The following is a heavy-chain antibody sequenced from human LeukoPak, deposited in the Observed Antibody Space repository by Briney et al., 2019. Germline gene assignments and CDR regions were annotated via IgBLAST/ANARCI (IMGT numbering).Heavy chain of an antibody. CDR1: GGSISIYY. D-gene: IGHD3-10*01. V-gene: IGHV4-4*07. Sequence: PSETLSLTCTVSGGSISIYYWNWIRQPARKGLEWIGRIFTSGITNYNPSLKSRVTMSVDTSKNQFSLSLSSVTAADTAVYYCARESSGSYYNPLGYMDVWGKGTTVTVSS. CDR3: ARESSGSYYNPLGYMDV. J-gene: IGHJ6*03. CDR2: IFTSGIT.